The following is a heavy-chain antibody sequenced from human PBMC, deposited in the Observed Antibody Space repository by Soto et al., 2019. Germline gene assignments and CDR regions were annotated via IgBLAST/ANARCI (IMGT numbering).Heavy chain of an antibody. Sequence: SETLSLTCTVSGGSVSSGSYYWSWIRQPPGKGLEWIGYIYYSGSTNYNPSLKSRVTISVDTSKNQFSLKLSSVTAADTAVYYCARVSLQGYGSGSYSSYYGVDVWGQGTTVTVSS. CDR2: IYYSGST. CDR1: GGSVSSGSYY. J-gene: IGHJ6*02. D-gene: IGHD3-10*01. CDR3: ARVSLQGYGSGSYSSYYGVDV. V-gene: IGHV4-61*01.